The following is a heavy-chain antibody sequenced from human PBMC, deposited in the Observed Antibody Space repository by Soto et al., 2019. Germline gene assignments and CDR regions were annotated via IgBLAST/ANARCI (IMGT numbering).Heavy chain of an antibody. J-gene: IGHJ5*02. V-gene: IGHV4-39*01. Sequence: SETLSLTCTVSGGSISSSSYYWGWIRQPPGKGLEWIGSIYYSGSTYYNPSLKSRVTISVDTSKNQFSLKLSSVTAADTAVYYCARHQGGDSSGYYIPGWFDPWGQGTLVTVSS. CDR1: GGSISSSSYY. CDR2: IYYSGST. CDR3: ARHQGGDSSGYYIPGWFDP. D-gene: IGHD3-22*01.